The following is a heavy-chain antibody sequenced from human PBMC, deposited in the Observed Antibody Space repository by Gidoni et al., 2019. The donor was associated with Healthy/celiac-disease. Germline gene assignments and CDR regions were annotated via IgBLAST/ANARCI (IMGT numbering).Heavy chain of an antibody. CDR3: ARENDFWSGAYAFDI. Sequence: EVQLVESGGGLVQPGGSLRLSFAASGFTFSSYSMNWVRQAPGKGLEWVSYISSSSSTIYYADSVKGRFTISRDNAKNSLYLQMNSLRAEDTAVYYCARENDFWSGAYAFDIWGQGTMVTVSS. V-gene: IGHV3-48*01. CDR2: ISSSSSTI. D-gene: IGHD3-3*01. CDR1: GFTFSSYS. J-gene: IGHJ3*02.